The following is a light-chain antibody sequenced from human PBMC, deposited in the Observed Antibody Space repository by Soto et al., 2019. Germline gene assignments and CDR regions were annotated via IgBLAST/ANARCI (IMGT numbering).Light chain of an antibody. CDR1: QSVSGD. V-gene: IGKV3-15*01. J-gene: IGKJ1*01. CDR2: AAS. CDR3: YQYNNWLRP. Sequence: ETVMTQSPATLSVSPGERATLSCRASQSVSGDLAWYQQKPGQAPRLLIFAASTRATIVPARFTGSQSGTEFANTITILQSEDFAIYYCYQYNNWLRPFGQGNNGDIQ.